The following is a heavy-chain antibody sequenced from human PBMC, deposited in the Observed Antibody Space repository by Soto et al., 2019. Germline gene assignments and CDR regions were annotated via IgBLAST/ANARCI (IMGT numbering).Heavy chain of an antibody. V-gene: IGHV3-30*18. CDR1: GFTFSSYG. D-gene: IGHD2-21*02. CDR2: ISYDGSNK. Sequence: QVQLVESGGGVVQPGRSLRLSCAASGFTFSSYGMHWVRQAPGKGLEWVAVISYDGSNKYYADSVKGRFTISRDNSKNTLYLQMNSLRAEDTAVYYCAKGSYGGNSYCLDYWGQGTLVTVSS. CDR3: AKGSYGGNSYCLDY. J-gene: IGHJ4*02.